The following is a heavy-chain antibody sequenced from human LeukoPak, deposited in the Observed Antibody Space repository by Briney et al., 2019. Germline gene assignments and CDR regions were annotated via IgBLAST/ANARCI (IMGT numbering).Heavy chain of an antibody. D-gene: IGHD3-22*01. J-gene: IGHJ6*03. CDR3: TRGSIAYYYMDV. CDR1: GGSFSGYY. CDR2: INRSGNT. V-gene: IGHV4-34*01. Sequence: SETLSLTCAVYGGSFSGYYWSWIRQPPGKGLEWIGEINRSGNTNYNPSLKSRVTISVDMSKNQFSLKLSSVTAADTAVYYCTRGSIAYYYMDVWGKGTTVTISS.